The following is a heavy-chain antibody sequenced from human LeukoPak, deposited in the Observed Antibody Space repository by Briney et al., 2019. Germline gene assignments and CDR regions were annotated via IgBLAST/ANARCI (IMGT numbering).Heavy chain of an antibody. V-gene: IGHV4-30-4*01. J-gene: IGHJ5*02. D-gene: IGHD3-22*01. CDR3: ARPYYYDSRIDP. Sequence: SETLSLTCTVSGGSISSGDYYWSWIRQPPGKGLEWIGYTYYSGSTYYNPSLKNRVSISVDTSKNQISLNLSYVTAADTAVYCCARPYYYDSRIDPWGQGTLVTVSS. CDR2: TYYSGST. CDR1: GGSISSGDYY.